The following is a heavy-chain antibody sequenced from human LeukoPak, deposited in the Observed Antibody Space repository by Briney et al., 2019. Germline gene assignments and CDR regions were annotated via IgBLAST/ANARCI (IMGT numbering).Heavy chain of an antibody. CDR1: GFTFSSFA. J-gene: IGHJ4*02. D-gene: IGHD2-15*01. CDR2: ISYDGTNK. Sequence: PGGSLRLSCAAPGFTFSSFAIHWVRQAPGKGLEWVAVISYDGTNKYYADYVKGRFTIHRDNSKNTLYLQMNSLRAEDTAVYYCARDRGATGYCSGGSCYSHFDYWGQGALVTVSS. V-gene: IGHV3-30-3*01. CDR3: ARDRGATGYCSGGSCYSHFDY.